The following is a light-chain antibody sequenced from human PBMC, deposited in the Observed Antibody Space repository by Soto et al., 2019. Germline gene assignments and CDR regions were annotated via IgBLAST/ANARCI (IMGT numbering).Light chain of an antibody. CDR3: QQYGSSPPIT. CDR2: DAS. J-gene: IGKJ5*01. V-gene: IGKV3-20*01. Sequence: EIVLTQSPATLSLSPGERATLSCRASQSVSSYLAWYQQKPGQAPRLLIYDASNRATGIPARFSGSGSRTDFTLTISRLEPEDFAVYYCQQYGSSPPITFGQGTRLEIK. CDR1: QSVSSY.